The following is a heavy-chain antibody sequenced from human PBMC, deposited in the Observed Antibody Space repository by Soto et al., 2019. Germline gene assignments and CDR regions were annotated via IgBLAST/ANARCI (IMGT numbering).Heavy chain of an antibody. CDR3: ASLRRWADDYHGMDV. Sequence: QVHLVQSGAEVKKPGASVKVSCKASGYTFTTYYMHWVRQAPGQGLEWMGKINPSGGSTTYAHEFQGRVTMTSDTSTSTIYMELSSLTSEDTAVYYCASLRRWADDYHGMDVWGQGTTVTVSS. V-gene: IGHV1-46*01. J-gene: IGHJ6*02. CDR1: GYTFTTYY. D-gene: IGHD1-26*01. CDR2: INPSGGST.